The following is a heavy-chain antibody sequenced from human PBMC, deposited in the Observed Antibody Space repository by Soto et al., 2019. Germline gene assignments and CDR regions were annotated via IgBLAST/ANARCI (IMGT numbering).Heavy chain of an antibody. Sequence: GGSLRLSCAASGFTFSSYAMSWVRQAPGKGLEWVPAISGSGGSTYYADSVKGRFTISRDNSKNTLYLQMNSLRAEDTAVYYCAKEGDYGSGSYYPNDYWGQGTLVTVSS. V-gene: IGHV3-23*01. D-gene: IGHD3-10*01. CDR1: GFTFSSYA. CDR3: AKEGDYGSGSYYPNDY. J-gene: IGHJ4*02. CDR2: ISGSGGST.